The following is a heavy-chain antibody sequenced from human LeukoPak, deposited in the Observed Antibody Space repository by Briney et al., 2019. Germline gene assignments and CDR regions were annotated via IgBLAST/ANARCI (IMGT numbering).Heavy chain of an antibody. Sequence: SVKVSCKASGGTFSSYAISWVRQAPGQGLEWMGRIIPILGIANYAQKFQGRVTITADKSTSTAYMELSSLRSEDTAVYYCATMNPFYDFWSDYKPPNWFDPWGQGTLVTVSS. D-gene: IGHD3-3*01. CDR1: GGTFSSYA. CDR3: ATMNPFYDFWSDYKPPNWFDP. CDR2: IIPILGIA. V-gene: IGHV1-69*04. J-gene: IGHJ5*02.